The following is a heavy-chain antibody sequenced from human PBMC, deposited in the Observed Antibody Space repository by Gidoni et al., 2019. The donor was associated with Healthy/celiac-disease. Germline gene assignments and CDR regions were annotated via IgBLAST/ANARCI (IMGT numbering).Heavy chain of an antibody. D-gene: IGHD3-22*01. V-gene: IGHV3-64*01. Sequence: EVQLVETGGGLVQPGGSLRLSCAASGFTFSSSAMHWVRQAPGKGLEYVSAISSNGGITYYANYVKGRFNISRANSKNALYLQMGSLRAEDMAVYYCARVLRYYDSSGYYFSSHAFDIWGQGTMVTVSS. CDR2: ISSNGGIT. J-gene: IGHJ3*02. CDR1: GFTFSSSA. CDR3: ARVLRYYDSSGYYFSSHAFDI.